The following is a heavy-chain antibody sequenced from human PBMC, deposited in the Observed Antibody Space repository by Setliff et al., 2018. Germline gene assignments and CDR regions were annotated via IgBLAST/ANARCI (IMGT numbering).Heavy chain of an antibody. CDR3: ARGVDYCMDV. D-gene: IGHD2-15*01. J-gene: IGHJ6*03. CDR2: IQTNGNDK. CDR1: GFTFSYAW. Sequence: PGGSLRLSCAVSGFTFSYAWMHWVRQAPGKGLEWVSFIQTNGNDKNYADSVKGRFTIYRDDSKNTLYLQMDSLRPEDTAIYYCARGVDYCMDVWGKGTTVTVSS. V-gene: IGHV3-30*02.